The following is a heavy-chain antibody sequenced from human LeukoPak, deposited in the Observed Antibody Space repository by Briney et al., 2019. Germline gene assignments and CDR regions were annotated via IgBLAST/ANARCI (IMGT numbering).Heavy chain of an antibody. CDR3: ARDAPAWSRDY. Sequence: ASVKVSCKASGYTFTSYGINWVRQAPGQGLEWMGRISGDNGDTNYAQKFQGRVTMSTDRSTNTAYMELRSLRSDDTAVFYCARDAPAWSRDYWGQGTLVTASS. CDR1: GYTFTSYG. V-gene: IGHV1-18*01. CDR2: ISGDNGDT. J-gene: IGHJ4*02. D-gene: IGHD2-8*02.